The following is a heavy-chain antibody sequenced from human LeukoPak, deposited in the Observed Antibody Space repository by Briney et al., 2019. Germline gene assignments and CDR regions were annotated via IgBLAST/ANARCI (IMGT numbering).Heavy chain of an antibody. Sequence: PSETLSLTCTVSGGSISSSSYYWGWIRQPPGKGLEWIGSIYYSGSTYYNPSLKSRVTISVDTSKNQFSLKLSSVTAADTAVYYCARVRWEPAYYYYYMDVWGKGTTVTVSS. V-gene: IGHV4-39*07. CDR3: ARVRWEPAYYYYYMDV. CDR1: GGSISSSSYY. D-gene: IGHD1-26*01. CDR2: IYYSGST. J-gene: IGHJ6*03.